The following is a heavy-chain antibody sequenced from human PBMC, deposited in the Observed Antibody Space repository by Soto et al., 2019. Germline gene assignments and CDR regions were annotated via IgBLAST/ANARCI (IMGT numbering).Heavy chain of an antibody. CDR1: GVSVSSNTYH. V-gene: IGHV4-61*01. CDR2: QRGNT. J-gene: IGHJ4*02. CDR3: AVYNEWGAGDGY. Sequence: QVQLQESGPGMVKPSETLSLTCAVSGVSVSSNTYHWTWIRQPPGKGLEWIGQRGNTNDNPSLKSRITISVNTSKNQFCLSLRSVTAADTAIYYCAVYNEWGAGDGYWGQGTLVTVSA. D-gene: IGHD7-27*01.